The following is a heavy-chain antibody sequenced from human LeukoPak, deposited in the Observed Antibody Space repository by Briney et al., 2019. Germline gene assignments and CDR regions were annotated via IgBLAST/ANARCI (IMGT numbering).Heavy chain of an antibody. D-gene: IGHD3-22*01. CDR1: GYTFTSYA. Sequence: ASVKVSCKASGYTFTSYAMNWVRQAPGQGLEWMGWINTNTGNPTYAQGFTGRFVFSLDTSVSTAYLQISSLKAEDTAVYYCARRYDSSGYYYYYYYMDVWGKGTTVTVSS. V-gene: IGHV7-4-1*02. CDR3: ARRYDSSGYYYYYYYMDV. CDR2: INTNTGNP. J-gene: IGHJ6*03.